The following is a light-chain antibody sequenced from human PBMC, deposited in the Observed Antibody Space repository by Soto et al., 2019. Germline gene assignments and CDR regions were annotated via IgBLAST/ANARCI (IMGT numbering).Light chain of an antibody. J-gene: IGKJ1*01. CDR1: QSISTN. V-gene: IGKV1-39*01. CDR2: AAS. Sequence: DIQMTQSPSSLSASLGDRVTITCRASQSISTNLNWYQQKPGRVPKLLFYAASSLQSGVPSRFSGSGSGTYFTLTISSLQPEDFATYYCQQSYSSPPTFGQGTKVDIK. CDR3: QQSYSSPPT.